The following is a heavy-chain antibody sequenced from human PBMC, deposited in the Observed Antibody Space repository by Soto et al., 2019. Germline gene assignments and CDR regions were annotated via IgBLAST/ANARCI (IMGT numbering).Heavy chain of an antibody. J-gene: IGHJ5*02. CDR2: ISAYNGNT. CDR3: ARERNYYGSGSYYNVWFDP. D-gene: IGHD3-10*01. CDR1: GYTLTSYG. Sequence: QVQLVQSGAEVKKPGASVKVSCKASGYTLTSYGISWVRQAPGQGLEWMGWISAYNGNTNYAQTLQGRVTMTTDTSTSTAYMERRSLRSDDTAVYYCARERNYYGSGSYYNVWFDPWGQGTLVTVSS. V-gene: IGHV1-18*04.